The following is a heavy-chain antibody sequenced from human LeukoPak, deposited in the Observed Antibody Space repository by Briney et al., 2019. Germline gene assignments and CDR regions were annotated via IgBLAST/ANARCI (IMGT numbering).Heavy chain of an antibody. Sequence: PSETLSLTCTVSGVSISSISYYWGWIRQPPGKGLEWIGNIYYSGSTYYNPSLKSRVTISVDTSKNQFSLKVTPVTAADTAVYYCARHNRVVPPDYWGQGTLVTVSS. CDR2: IYYSGST. D-gene: IGHD2-15*01. CDR1: GVSISSISYY. J-gene: IGHJ4*02. CDR3: ARHNRVVPPDY. V-gene: IGHV4-39*01.